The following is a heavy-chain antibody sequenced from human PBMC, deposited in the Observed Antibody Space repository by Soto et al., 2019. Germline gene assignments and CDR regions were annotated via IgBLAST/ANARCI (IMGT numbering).Heavy chain of an antibody. J-gene: IGHJ6*02. CDR3: ARDYELEPPDYYYGMDV. V-gene: IGHV6-1*01. D-gene: IGHD1-1*01. Sequence: SQTLSLTCAIPGDSVSSNSAAWNWIRQSPSRGLEWLGRTYYRSKWYNDYAVSVKSRITINPGTSKNQFSLQLNSVTPEDTAVYYCARDYELEPPDYYYGMDVWGQGTTVTVSS. CDR2: TYYRSKWYN. CDR1: GDSVSSNSAA.